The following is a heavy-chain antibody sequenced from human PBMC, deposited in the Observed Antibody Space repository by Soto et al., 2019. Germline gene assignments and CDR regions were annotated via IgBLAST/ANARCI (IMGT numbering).Heavy chain of an antibody. Sequence: GESLKISFKGSAYSFTSYWISWVRQMPGKGLEWMGRIDPSESYTNYSPSFQGHVTISADKSISTAYLQWSSLKASDTAMYYCARQATVSSCWGQGTLVTVSS. J-gene: IGHJ4*02. CDR1: AYSFTSYW. CDR3: ARQATVSSC. D-gene: IGHD4-17*01. CDR2: IDPSESYT. V-gene: IGHV5-10-1*01.